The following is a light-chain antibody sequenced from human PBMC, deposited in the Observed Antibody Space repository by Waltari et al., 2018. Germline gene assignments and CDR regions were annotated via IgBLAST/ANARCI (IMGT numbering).Light chain of an antibody. CDR3: SSYTTSRTVV. J-gene: IGLJ2*01. CDR1: SSDVGAYNY. CDR2: DVR. V-gene: IGLV2-14*03. Sequence: QSALTQPASVSGSPGQSITISCTGTSSDVGAYNYVSWYQQHPGKVPKVMIYDVRNRPSGVSNRFSGSKSGNPASLTISGLQAEDEADYYCSSYTTSRTVVFGGGTKVSVL.